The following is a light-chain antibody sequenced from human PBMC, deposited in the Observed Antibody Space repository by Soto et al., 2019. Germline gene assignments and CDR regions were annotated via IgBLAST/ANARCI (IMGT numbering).Light chain of an antibody. CDR2: DAS. Sequence: EIVLTQSPATLPLSPGERATLSCRASQSVSSYLAWYQQKPGQAPRLLIYDASNRATVIPARFRGSGSATDFTLTISSLEPKDLAVYYCQQRSNWPRTFGGGTKVVIK. CDR1: QSVSSY. J-gene: IGKJ4*01. CDR3: QQRSNWPRT. V-gene: IGKV3-11*01.